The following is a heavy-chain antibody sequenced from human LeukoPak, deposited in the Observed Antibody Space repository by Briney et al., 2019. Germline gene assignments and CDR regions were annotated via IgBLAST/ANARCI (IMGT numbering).Heavy chain of an antibody. D-gene: IGHD6-6*01. CDR2: IYTSGST. CDR3: ARVASGNYYYYMDV. J-gene: IGHJ6*03. V-gene: IGHV4-61*02. CDR1: GGSISSGSYY. Sequence: SETLSLTCTVSGGSISSGSYYWSWIRQPAGKGLEWIGRIYTSGSTNYNPSLKSRVTISVDTSKNQFSLKLSSVTAADTAVYYCARVASGNYYYYMDVWGKGTTVTVSS.